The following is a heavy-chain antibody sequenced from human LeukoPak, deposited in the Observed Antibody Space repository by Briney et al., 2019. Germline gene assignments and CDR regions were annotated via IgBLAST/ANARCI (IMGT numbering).Heavy chain of an antibody. CDR1: GGSISSDYW. J-gene: IGHJ3*02. CDR2: IHYSGTT. CDR3: ARGSHDTIRGVLGI. D-gene: IGHD3-10*01. V-gene: IGHV4-4*02. Sequence: PSGTLSLTCAVSGGSISSDYWWSWVRQPPGKGLEYIGEIHYSGTTNYNPSLESRVTISLDKSKNQFSLNLNSVTAADTAVFYCARGSHDTIRGVLGIWGQGTMVTVSS.